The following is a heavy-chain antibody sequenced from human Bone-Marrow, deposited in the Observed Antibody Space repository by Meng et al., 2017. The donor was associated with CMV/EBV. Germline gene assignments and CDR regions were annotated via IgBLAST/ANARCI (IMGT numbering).Heavy chain of an antibody. J-gene: IGHJ4*02. CDR1: GFTFDDYG. Sequence: GESLKIPCAASGFTFDDYGMSWVRQAPGKGLEWVSGINWNGGSTGYADSVKGRFTISRDNAKNSLYLQMNSVRAEDTAWYHCVRAHLRGGYDYWGQGTLVTVSS. V-gene: IGHV3-20*01. CDR3: VRAHLRGGYDY. CDR2: INWNGGST. D-gene: IGHD3-10*01.